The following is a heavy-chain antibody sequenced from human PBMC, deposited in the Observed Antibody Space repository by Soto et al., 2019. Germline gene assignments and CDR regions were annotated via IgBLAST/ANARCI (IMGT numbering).Heavy chain of an antibody. V-gene: IGHV6-1*01. CDR3: ASYRRQSASGFDI. Sequence: SQTLSLTCAISGDSVSSNRAAWNWIRQSPSRGLEWLGRTYYRSKWYNDYAAPVKSRITINPDTSKNQFSLQLNSVTPEDTAVYCCASYRRQSASGFDIWGQGTMVTVSS. J-gene: IGHJ3*02. CDR1: GDSVSSNRAA. D-gene: IGHD3-16*02. CDR2: TYYRSKWYN.